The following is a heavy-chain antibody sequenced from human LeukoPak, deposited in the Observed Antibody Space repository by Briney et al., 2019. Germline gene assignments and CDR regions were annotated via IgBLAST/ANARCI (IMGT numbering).Heavy chain of an antibody. J-gene: IGHJ4*02. V-gene: IGHV4-59*01. CDR3: AREGYGSSGYYLDY. D-gene: IGHD3-22*01. Sequence: PSETLSLTCSVSGDSIRNYYWSWFRQYPAKGLEWFGWMHSSGSTEFNPSLKSRVTFSIYTSNNQVSLQLSPVTAADTAVYFCAREGYGSSGYYLDYWGQGTLVNVSS. CDR2: MHSSGST. CDR1: GDSIRNYY.